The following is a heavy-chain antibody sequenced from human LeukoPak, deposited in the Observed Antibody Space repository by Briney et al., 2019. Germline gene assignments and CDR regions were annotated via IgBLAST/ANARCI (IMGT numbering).Heavy chain of an antibody. J-gene: IGHJ4*02. Sequence: GESLKISCKGSGYSFTSCWIGWVRQMPGKGLEWMGIIYPGDSDTRYSPSFQGKVTISADKTISTAYLQWSSLKASDTPMYYCARLGSTDRSLDYWGQGTLVTVSS. CDR3: ARLGSTDRSLDY. D-gene: IGHD5/OR15-5a*01. CDR1: GYSFTSCW. CDR2: IYPGDSDT. V-gene: IGHV5-51*01.